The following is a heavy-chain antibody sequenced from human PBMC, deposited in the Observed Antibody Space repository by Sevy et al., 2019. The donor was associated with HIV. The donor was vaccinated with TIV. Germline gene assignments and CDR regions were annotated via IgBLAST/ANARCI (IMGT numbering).Heavy chain of an antibody. CDR1: GYTFPAFS. J-gene: IGHJ4*02. Sequence: GGSLRLSCTASGYTFPAFSFNWVRQAPGKELEWLSYISTGTDHIYYADSAKGRFTISRDDAKNSVYLEMKSLRDQDTALYYCVRRGVDAYNVYFDLWGQGTLVTVSS. V-gene: IGHV3-21*05. D-gene: IGHD3-10*01. CDR2: ISTGTDHI. CDR3: VRRGVDAYNVYFDL.